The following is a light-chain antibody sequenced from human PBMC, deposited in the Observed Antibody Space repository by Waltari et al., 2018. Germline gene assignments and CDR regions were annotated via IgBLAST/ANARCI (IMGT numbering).Light chain of an antibody. CDR3: NAYSSSDTYVL. J-gene: IGLJ2*01. Sequence: QSALTQPASVSGSPGQSITISCTGTTDDVGLYNYVAWYQQHPDKAPKRIIYDVRKRPAGVSNRFSGATSGNTASLTISGLQAEDEADYYCNAYSSSDTYVLFGGGTKLTVL. CDR2: DVR. CDR1: TDDVGLYNY. V-gene: IGLV2-14*03.